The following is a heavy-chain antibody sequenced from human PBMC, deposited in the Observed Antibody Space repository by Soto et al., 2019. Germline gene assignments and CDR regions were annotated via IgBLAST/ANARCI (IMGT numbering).Heavy chain of an antibody. D-gene: IGHD2-2*01. CDR3: ARGRVVVPAAVMFNCLDT. Sequence: SETLSLTCAFSGAPITWGDYSWNWIRQPPGKGLEWIGYIFHGGSTYYNPSLRSRVTISVDRSRTQFSLKMSSVTAADTAVYYCARGRVVVPAAVMFNCLDTWGQGALVTVSS. CDR1: GAPITWGDYS. J-gene: IGHJ5*02. V-gene: IGHV4-30-2*01. CDR2: IFHGGST.